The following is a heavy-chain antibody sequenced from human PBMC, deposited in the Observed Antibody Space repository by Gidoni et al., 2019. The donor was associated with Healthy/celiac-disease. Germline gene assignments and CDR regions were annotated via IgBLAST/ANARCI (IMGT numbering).Heavy chain of an antibody. CDR3: AKDLKSGYVYYFDY. Sequence: EVQLLESGGGLVQPGGSLRLSCAASGFTSSSYAMPWVRQAPGKGLEWVSAISGSGVRTYYADSVKGRFTISRDNSKNTLYLQMNSLRAEDTAVYYCAKDLKSGYVYYFDYWGQGTLVTVSS. V-gene: IGHV3-23*01. D-gene: IGHD5-12*01. CDR1: GFTSSSYA. J-gene: IGHJ4*02. CDR2: ISGSGVRT.